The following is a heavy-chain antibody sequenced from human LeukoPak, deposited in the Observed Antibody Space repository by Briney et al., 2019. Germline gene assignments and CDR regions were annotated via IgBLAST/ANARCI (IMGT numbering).Heavy chain of an antibody. J-gene: IGHJ4*02. Sequence: RSSETLSLTCTVSGGSISSSSYYWGWIRQPPGKGLEWIGSIYYSGSTYYNPSLKSRVTISVDTSKNQFSLKLSSVTAADTAVYYCARDLGIVVVTAPDYWGQGTLVTVSS. CDR3: ARDLGIVVVTAPDY. D-gene: IGHD2-21*02. CDR2: IYYSGST. V-gene: IGHV4-39*02. CDR1: GGSISSSSYY.